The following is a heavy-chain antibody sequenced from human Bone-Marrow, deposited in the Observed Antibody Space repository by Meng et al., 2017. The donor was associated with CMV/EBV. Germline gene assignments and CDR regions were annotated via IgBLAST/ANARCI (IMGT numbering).Heavy chain of an antibody. Sequence: GGSLRLSCKGSGYSFSSYWIAWVRQMPGKGLEWMGIIYPGDSDTTYSPSFQGQVTISADKSISTAYLQWSSLKDSDTAMYYCARQLDTRTWDNWFDPWGQVPLFTLSS. CDR3: ARQLDTRTWDNWFDP. CDR1: GYSFSSYW. J-gene: IGHJ5*02. V-gene: IGHV5-51*01. CDR2: IYPGDSDT. D-gene: IGHD2-2*01.